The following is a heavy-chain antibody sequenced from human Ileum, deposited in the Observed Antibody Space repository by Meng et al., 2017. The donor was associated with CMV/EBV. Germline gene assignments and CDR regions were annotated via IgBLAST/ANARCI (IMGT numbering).Heavy chain of an antibody. J-gene: IGHJ5*02. V-gene: IGHV1-2*02. CDR3: ARENWVYDL. Sequence: QVQLISAGAEEKTPGSPVKVSCKASGYTFTDRYIHWVRQAPGQGPECLGWINPKDGDTDYTESFQGRVTLTRDTSITTAYMELHNLKSDDTAIYYCARENWVYDLWGQGTLVTVSS. D-gene: IGHD2/OR15-2a*01. CDR2: INPKDGDT. CDR1: GYTFTDRY.